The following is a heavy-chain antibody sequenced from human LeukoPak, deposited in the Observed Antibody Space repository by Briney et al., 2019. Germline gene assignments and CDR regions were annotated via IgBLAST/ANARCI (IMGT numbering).Heavy chain of an antibody. CDR2: TNRDGSST. Sequence: GGSLRLSCAASGFTFSNYWMHWVRQAPGKGPGWVARTNRDGSSTAYADSVKGRFTISKDNAKNTLYLLMNSLRAEDTAVYYCARDSVEWYIFDYWGQGTLVTVSS. V-gene: IGHV3-74*01. CDR1: GFTFSNYW. D-gene: IGHD3-3*01. J-gene: IGHJ4*02. CDR3: ARDSVEWYIFDY.